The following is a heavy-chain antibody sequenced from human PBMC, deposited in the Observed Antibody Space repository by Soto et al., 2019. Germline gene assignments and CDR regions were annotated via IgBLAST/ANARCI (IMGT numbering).Heavy chain of an antibody. Sequence: GASVKVSCKASGYTFTGYYMHWVRQAPGQGLEWMGWINPNSGGTNYAQKFQGRVTMARATSISTAYMELSRLRSDDTAMYYCARERSTRSSIAQLYLWGQGTLVIVS. D-gene: IGHD2-2*01. CDR1: GYTFTGYY. CDR3: ARERSTRSSIAQLYL. CDR2: INPNSGGT. V-gene: IGHV1-2*02. J-gene: IGHJ4*02.